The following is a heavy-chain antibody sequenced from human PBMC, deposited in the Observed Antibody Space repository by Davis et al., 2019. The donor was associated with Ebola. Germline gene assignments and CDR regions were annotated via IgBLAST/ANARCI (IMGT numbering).Heavy chain of an antibody. D-gene: IGHD3-9*01. V-gene: IGHV3-9*01. Sequence: GGSLRLFCAVSGFTFDDYAMHWVRQAPGKGLEWVSGISWNSGSIGYADSVKGRFTISSDNAKNSLYLQMNSLRAEDTALYYCAKRLVLDDAFDIWGQGTMVTVSS. CDR1: GFTFDDYA. J-gene: IGHJ3*02. CDR3: AKRLVLDDAFDI. CDR2: ISWNSGSI.